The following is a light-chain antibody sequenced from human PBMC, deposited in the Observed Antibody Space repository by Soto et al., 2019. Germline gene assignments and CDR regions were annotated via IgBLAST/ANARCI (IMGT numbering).Light chain of an antibody. CDR1: QDISSA. V-gene: IGKV1D-13*01. J-gene: IGKJ4*01. Sequence: IQLTQSPSSLSASVGDRVTITCRAGQDISSALAWYQQKPGKAPKLLLYDASSLDAGVPSRFSGSGSGTDFTLSITSLRPEDFATYYCQQFDDFPLTFGGGTKVQIK. CDR2: DAS. CDR3: QQFDDFPLT.